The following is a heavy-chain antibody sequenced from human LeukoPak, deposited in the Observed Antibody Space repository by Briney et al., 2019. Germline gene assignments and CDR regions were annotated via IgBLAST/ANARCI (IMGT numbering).Heavy chain of an antibody. CDR2: IYYSGST. D-gene: IGHD5-18*01. CDR1: GGSIGGYY. CDR3: ARGGLRGYSYGQRFDY. J-gene: IGHJ4*02. Sequence: PSETLSLTCTVSGGSIGGYYWSWIRQPPGKGLEWIGYIYYSGSTNYNPSLKSRVTISVDTSKNQFSLRLSSVTAADTAVYYCARGGLRGYSYGQRFDYWGQGNLVTVSS. V-gene: IGHV4-59*12.